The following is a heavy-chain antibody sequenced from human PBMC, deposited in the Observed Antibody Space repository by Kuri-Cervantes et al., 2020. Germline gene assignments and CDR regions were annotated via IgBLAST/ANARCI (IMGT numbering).Heavy chain of an antibody. V-gene: IGHV3-9*01. CDR2: ISWNSATI. CDR3: ARDHNGWTSGTGWFDS. Sequence: GGSLRLSCAASGFTFDDYGMHWVRQAPGKVLEWVSGISWNSATIGYADSVKGRFTMSRDNAKKSLYLQMNSLGVEDTAVYYCARDHNGWTSGTGWFDSWGQGTLVTVSS. CDR1: GFTFDDYG. D-gene: IGHD6-13*01. J-gene: IGHJ5*01.